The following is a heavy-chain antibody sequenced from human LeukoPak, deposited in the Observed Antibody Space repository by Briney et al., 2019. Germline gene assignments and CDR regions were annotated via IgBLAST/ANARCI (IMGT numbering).Heavy chain of an antibody. J-gene: IGHJ4*02. CDR2: IDPNSGGT. CDR3: ARGYCSGGSCYSVFDY. D-gene: IGHD2-15*01. V-gene: IGHV1-2*02. CDR1: GYTFTGDY. Sequence: GASMKVSCKASGYTFTGDYMHWVRQAPGQGLEWMGWIDPNSGGTNYAQKFQGRVTMTRDTSISTAYMELSRLRSDDTAVYYCARGYCSGGSCYSVFDYWGQGTLVTVSS.